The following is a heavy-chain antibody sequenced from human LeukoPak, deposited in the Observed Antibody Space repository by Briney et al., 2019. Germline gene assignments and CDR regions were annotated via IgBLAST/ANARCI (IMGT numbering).Heavy chain of an antibody. Sequence: GGSVRLSCAASGFTFSSYWMHWVRQAPGKGLVWVSRINRDGSSTSYADSVKGRFTISRDNTKNTLYLQMNSLRAEDTAVYYCAPEIAAFDYWGQGTLVTVSS. CDR2: INRDGSST. D-gene: IGHD2-15*01. J-gene: IGHJ4*02. V-gene: IGHV3-74*01. CDR1: GFTFSSYW. CDR3: APEIAAFDY.